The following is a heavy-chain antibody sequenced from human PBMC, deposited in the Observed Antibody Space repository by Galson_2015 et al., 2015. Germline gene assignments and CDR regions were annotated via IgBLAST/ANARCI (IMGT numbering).Heavy chain of an antibody. CDR2: TKPDGSDK. CDR3: ARGASNSFHS. J-gene: IGHJ3*02. V-gene: IGHV3-7*01. D-gene: IGHD1-1*01. CDR1: GFIFSDSW. Sequence: SLRLSCAASGFIFSDSWMDWLRQAPGKGLEWVASTKPDGSDKYYVDSVKGRFTISRDNAKNSLFLQMNSLRVEDTAVYYCARGASNSFHSWGQGAMVTVSS.